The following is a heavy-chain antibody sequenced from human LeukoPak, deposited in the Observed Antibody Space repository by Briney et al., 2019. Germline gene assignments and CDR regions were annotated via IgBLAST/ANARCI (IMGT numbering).Heavy chain of an antibody. CDR1: GGSISSHY. V-gene: IGHV4-59*11. Sequence: SETLSLSCTVSGGSISSHYWSWIRQPPGKGLEWIGYIYYSGSTNYNPSLKSRVTISVDTSKNQFSLKLSSVTAADTAVYYCARSASRVIRGTGWFDPWGQGTLVTVSS. CDR3: ARSASRVIRGTGWFDP. CDR2: IYYSGST. J-gene: IGHJ5*02. D-gene: IGHD2-21*01.